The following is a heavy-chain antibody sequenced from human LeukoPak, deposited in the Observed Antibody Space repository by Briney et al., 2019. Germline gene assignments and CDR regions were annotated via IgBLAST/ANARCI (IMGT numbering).Heavy chain of an antibody. D-gene: IGHD3-22*01. V-gene: IGHV1-46*01. J-gene: IGHJ4*02. CDR2: INPSGGST. Sequence: ASMKVSCKASGYTFTSYYMHWVRQAPGQGLEWMGIINPSGGSTSYAQKFQGRVTMTRDTSTSTVYMELSSLRSEDTAVYYCARDLSNDSSGYYYPDYWGQGTLVTVSS. CDR3: ARDLSNDSSGYYYPDY. CDR1: GYTFTSYY.